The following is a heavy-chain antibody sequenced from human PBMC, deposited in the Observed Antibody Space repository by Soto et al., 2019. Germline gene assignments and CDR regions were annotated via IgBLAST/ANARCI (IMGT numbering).Heavy chain of an antibody. V-gene: IGHV3-23*01. CDR2: ISGSGGST. CDR3: AKYSGRWGYFDY. Sequence: EVQLLESGGGLVQPGGSLRLSCAASGFTFSSYAMSWVRQAPGKGLEWVSAISGSGGSTYYADSVKGRFTISRDNSKNTLYLQMNSLRAEDTAVYYRAKYSGRWGYFDYWGQGTLVTVSS. CDR1: GFTFSSYA. J-gene: IGHJ4*02. D-gene: IGHD1-26*01.